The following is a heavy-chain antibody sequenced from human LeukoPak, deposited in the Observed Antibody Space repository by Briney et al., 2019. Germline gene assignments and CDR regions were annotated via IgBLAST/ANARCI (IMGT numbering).Heavy chain of an antibody. J-gene: IGHJ4*02. CDR3: ARDPNHYYDSSAYYGDY. CDR1: GYTFTSYD. Sequence: ASVKVSCKASGYTFTSYDFNWLRQATGQGPEWMGWMNPNSGATGYAQKFQGRVTMTRSASINTAYMELTDLRSEDTAVYYCARDPNHYYDSSAYYGDYWGQGTLVTVSS. CDR2: MNPNSGAT. D-gene: IGHD3-22*01. V-gene: IGHV1-8*01.